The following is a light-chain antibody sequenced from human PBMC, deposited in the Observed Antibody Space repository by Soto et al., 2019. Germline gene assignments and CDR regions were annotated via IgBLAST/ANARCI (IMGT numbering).Light chain of an antibody. V-gene: IGLV1-44*01. J-gene: IGLJ2*01. Sequence: QPVLTQPPSMSGTPGQRVTISCSGSRSNIGGNAVTWYQQVPGTAPKLLIYANDQRPSGVSDRFSGSKSATSASLAISGLQSEDEADYYCAVWDDNLKGLFGGGTQLT. CDR1: RSNIGGNA. CDR3: AVWDDNLKGL. CDR2: AND.